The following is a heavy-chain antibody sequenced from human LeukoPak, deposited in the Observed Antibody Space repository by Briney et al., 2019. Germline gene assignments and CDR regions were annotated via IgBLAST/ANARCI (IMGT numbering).Heavy chain of an antibody. J-gene: IGHJ4*02. D-gene: IGHD3-10*01. Sequence: GAAMEISLNGSCYRFTSYWNGWGRPLPGKGAGLMGIIYPGDSDNRYSTSFQGQITISADKSISTAYLQWSSLKASGTARYYCARYYGSGFDYWGQGTLVTVSS. CDR2: IYPGDSDN. CDR1: CYRFTSYW. CDR3: ARYYGSGFDY. V-gene: IGHV5-51*01.